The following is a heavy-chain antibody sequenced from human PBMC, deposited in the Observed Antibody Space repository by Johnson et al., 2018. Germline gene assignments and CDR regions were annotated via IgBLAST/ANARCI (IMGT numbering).Heavy chain of an antibody. V-gene: IGHV3-7*01. D-gene: IGHD6-13*01. Sequence: VRLVESGGGLVQPGGSLRLSCAASGFIFSSYWMSWVRQAPGKGLEWVANIKQDGSEKYYVDSVKGRFTISRDNAKNSLYLQMNSLRAEDPGVYYCARDHTYRSSWLHLEYFQHWGQGTLVTVSS. CDR2: IKQDGSEK. J-gene: IGHJ1*01. CDR1: GFIFSSYW. CDR3: ARDHTYRSSWLHLEYFQH.